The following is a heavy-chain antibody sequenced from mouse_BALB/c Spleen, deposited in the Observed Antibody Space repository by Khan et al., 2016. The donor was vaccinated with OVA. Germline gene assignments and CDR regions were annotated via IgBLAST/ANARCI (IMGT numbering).Heavy chain of an antibody. J-gene: IGHJ2*01. CDR1: GFSLTDYG. V-gene: IGHV2-6-5*01. CDR3: AKEDYGSSSFDY. CDR2: IWGGGST. Sequence: VQLQESGPGLVAPSQSLSITCTVSGFSLTDYGVSWIRQPPGKGLEWLGAIWGGGSTYYNSTLKSRLSISKDNSKSQVFLKMNSLQIDDTAMYXCAKEDYGSSSFDYWGQGTTLTVSS. D-gene: IGHD1-1*01.